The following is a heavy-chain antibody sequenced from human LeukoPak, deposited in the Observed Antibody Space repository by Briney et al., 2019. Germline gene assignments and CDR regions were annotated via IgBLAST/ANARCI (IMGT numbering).Heavy chain of an antibody. CDR3: ARDNGSGSYRRFDP. V-gene: IGHV4-4*07. D-gene: IGHD3-10*01. CDR1: GGSISSYY. J-gene: IGHJ5*02. CDR2: IYTSGST. Sequence: SETLSLTCTVSGGSISSYYWSWIRQPAGKGLEWIGRIYTSGSTNYNPSLKSRVTISVDTSKNQFSLKLSSVTAADTAVYYCARDNGSGSYRRFDPWGQGTLVTVSS.